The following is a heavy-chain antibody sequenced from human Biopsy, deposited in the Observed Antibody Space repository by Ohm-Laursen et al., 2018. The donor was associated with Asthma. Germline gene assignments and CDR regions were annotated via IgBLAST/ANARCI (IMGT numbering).Heavy chain of an antibody. J-gene: IGHJ4*02. D-gene: IGHD1-1*01. CDR3: ARRSYNWDDIDS. Sequence: ASVKVSCKASGYTFTRYGIAWVRQAPGQGLEWVGWISVYNGDTNSAQKLQDRVTLTTDTYTDTVYMELRSLRSDDTAVYYCARRSYNWDDIDSWSQGTLVTVSS. V-gene: IGHV1-18*01. CDR1: GYTFTRYG. CDR2: ISVYNGDT.